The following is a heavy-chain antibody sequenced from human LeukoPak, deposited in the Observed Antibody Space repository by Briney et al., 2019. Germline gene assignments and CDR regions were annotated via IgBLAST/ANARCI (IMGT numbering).Heavy chain of an antibody. CDR1: GFTFISYG. CDR3: AKGSKRGYCSGGSCGWFDP. D-gene: IGHD2-15*01. V-gene: IGHV3-30*02. Sequence: PAGGSLRLSCAASGFTFISYGMYWVRQAPGKGLESVAFIRYDGSNKYYADSVKGRFTISRDNYKNTLYLQMNSLRAEDTAVYYCAKGSKRGYCSGGSCGWFDPWGQGTLVTVSS. J-gene: IGHJ5*02. CDR2: IRYDGSNK.